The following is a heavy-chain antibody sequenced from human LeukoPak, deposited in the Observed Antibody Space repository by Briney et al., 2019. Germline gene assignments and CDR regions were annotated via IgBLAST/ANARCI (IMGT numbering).Heavy chain of an antibody. CDR1: GFSFSSYA. D-gene: IGHD3-22*01. CDR3: AKDDYSDSSGYWDY. Sequence: GGSLRLSCAASGFSFSSYAMSWVRQAPGKGLEWVSSISDGGTSTYYADSLKGRFTISRDNSKGTLYPSMNSLRADGTAVYYCAKDDYSDSSGYWDYWGQGVLVTVS. V-gene: IGHV3-23*01. J-gene: IGHJ4*02. CDR2: ISDGGTST.